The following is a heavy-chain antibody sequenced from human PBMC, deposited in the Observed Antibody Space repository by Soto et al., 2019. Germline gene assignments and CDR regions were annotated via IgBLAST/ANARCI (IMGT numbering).Heavy chain of an antibody. Sequence: SLRLSCAASGFTFSDYYINWIRQAPGKGLEWVSYISSSSTYTNYADSVKGRFTISRDNAKNSLFLQMNSLRAEDTAVYYCARVRGLLRSHDAFDIWGQGTMVTVSS. CDR1: GFTFSDYY. V-gene: IGHV3-11*06. J-gene: IGHJ3*02. CDR3: ARVRGLLRSHDAFDI. D-gene: IGHD3-10*01. CDR2: ISSSSTYT.